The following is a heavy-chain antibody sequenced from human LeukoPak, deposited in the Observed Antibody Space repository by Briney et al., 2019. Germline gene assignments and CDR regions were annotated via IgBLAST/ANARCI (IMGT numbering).Heavy chain of an antibody. CDR3: ARGGFGVVIPEY. CDR2: MNPNSGNT. J-gene: IGHJ4*02. Sequence: ASVKVSCKASGYTFTGYDINWVRQATGQGLEWMGWMNPNSGNTGYAQKFQGRVTITRNTSISTAYMELSSLRSEDTAVYYCARGGFGVVIPEYWGQGTLVTVSS. D-gene: IGHD3-3*01. V-gene: IGHV1-8*03. CDR1: GYTFTGYD.